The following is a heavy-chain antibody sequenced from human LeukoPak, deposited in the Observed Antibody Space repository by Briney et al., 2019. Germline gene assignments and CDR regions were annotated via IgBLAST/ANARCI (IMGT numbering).Heavy chain of an antibody. Sequence: SETLSLTCTVSGGSISSSSYYWGWIRQPPGKGLEWIGSIYYSGSTYYNPSLKSRVTISVDTSKNQFSLKLSSVTAADTAVYYCASLWSYYYDSSGYWYWGQGTLVTVSS. J-gene: IGHJ4*02. CDR1: GGSISSSSYY. CDR2: IYYSGST. CDR3: ASLWSYYYDSSGYWY. V-gene: IGHV4-39*01. D-gene: IGHD3-22*01.